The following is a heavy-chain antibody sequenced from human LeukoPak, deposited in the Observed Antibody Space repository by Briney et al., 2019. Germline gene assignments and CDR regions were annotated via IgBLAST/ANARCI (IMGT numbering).Heavy chain of an antibody. CDR1: GGSIRSSYYY. CDR2: INHSGST. J-gene: IGHJ4*02. V-gene: IGHV4-39*07. D-gene: IGHD3-3*01. Sequence: PSETLSLTCTVSGGSIRSSYYYWSWIRQPPGKGLEWIGEINHSGSTNYNPSLKSRVTISVDTSKNQFSLKLSSVTAADTAVYYCARGPYYDFWSGYYAYFDYWGQGTLVTVSS. CDR3: ARGPYYDFWSGYYAYFDY.